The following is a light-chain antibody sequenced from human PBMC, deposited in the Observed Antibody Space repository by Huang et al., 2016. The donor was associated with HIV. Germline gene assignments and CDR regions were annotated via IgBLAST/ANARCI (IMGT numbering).Light chain of an antibody. V-gene: IGKV3-15*01. CDR2: GAS. Sequence: EIVMTQSPATLSVSPGERATLSCRASHSITSNLAWYQQTPGKAPRLLIDGASTRATGIPVRFVGSGSGTQFTLTISSLQSEDFAIYYCQQYNNWPLTFGGGTKVEIK. J-gene: IGKJ4*01. CDR1: HSITSN. CDR3: QQYNNWPLT.